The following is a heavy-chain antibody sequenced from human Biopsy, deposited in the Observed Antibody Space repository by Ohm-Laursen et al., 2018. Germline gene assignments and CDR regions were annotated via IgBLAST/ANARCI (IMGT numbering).Heavy chain of an antibody. Sequence: GTLSLTCAVSGVSINTGGYYWSWIRQTPGKGLEWIGEINHSGRTNYNPSLKSRVTISVDTSKSQFSLKVRSVTAADTAVYYCARVLLPAAAVHYGMDVWGQGTTVTVSS. V-gene: IGHV4-34*01. CDR1: GVSINTGGYY. CDR2: INHSGRT. D-gene: IGHD2-2*01. CDR3: ARVLLPAAAVHYGMDV. J-gene: IGHJ6*02.